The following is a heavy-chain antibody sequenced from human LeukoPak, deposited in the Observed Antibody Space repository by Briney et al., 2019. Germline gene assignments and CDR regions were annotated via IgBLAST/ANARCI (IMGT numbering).Heavy chain of an antibody. CDR3: ARILTVATKIDY. J-gene: IGHJ4*02. Sequence: KPSETLSLTCTVYGGSFSGYYWSWIRQPPGKGLEWIGEINHSGSTNYNPSLKSRVTISIDTSKNQFSLKLSSVTAADTAVFYCARILTVATKIDYWGQGTLVTVSS. D-gene: IGHD6-19*01. CDR2: INHSGST. CDR1: GGSFSGYY. V-gene: IGHV4-34*01.